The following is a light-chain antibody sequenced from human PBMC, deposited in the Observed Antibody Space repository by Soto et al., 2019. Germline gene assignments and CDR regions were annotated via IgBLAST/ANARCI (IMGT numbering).Light chain of an antibody. Sequence: EIVMTQSPVTLSVSPGDRATLSCRASQSISNHLAWYQQKPGQAPRLLIHGASTRATGIPARFSGSGSGTEFTLTISSLQSEDFAVYYCQQYNNWPPRTFGQGTKLEIK. J-gene: IGKJ2*01. CDR1: QSISNH. CDR3: QQYNNWPPRT. CDR2: GAS. V-gene: IGKV3-15*01.